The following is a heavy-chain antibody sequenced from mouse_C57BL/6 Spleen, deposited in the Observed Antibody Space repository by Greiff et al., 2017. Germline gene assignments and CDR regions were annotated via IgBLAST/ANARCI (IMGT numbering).Heavy chain of an antibody. CDR2: IDPSDSYT. Sequence: IQLQQPGAELVMPGASVKLSCKASGYTFTSYWMHWVKQRPGQGLEWIGEIDPSDSYTNYKQKFKGKSTLTVDKSSSTAYMQLSSLTSEDSAVYYCARKGSSGYPYAMDYWGQGTSVTVSS. D-gene: IGHD3-2*02. J-gene: IGHJ4*01. V-gene: IGHV1-69*01. CDR1: GYTFTSYW. CDR3: ARKGSSGYPYAMDY.